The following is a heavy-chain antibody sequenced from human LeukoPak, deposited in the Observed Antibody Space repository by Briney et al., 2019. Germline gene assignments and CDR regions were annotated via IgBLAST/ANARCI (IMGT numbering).Heavy chain of an antibody. CDR1: GFTISSYD. CDR3: ARGPPLFDP. Sequence: PGGSLRLSCAASGFTISSYDMNWIRQAPGKGLEWVSYISISSSTIYYADSVKGRFTISRDNAKNSLYLQVNSLRAEDTAIYYCARGPPLFDPWGQGTLVTVSS. J-gene: IGHJ5*02. V-gene: IGHV3-48*01. CDR2: ISISSSTI.